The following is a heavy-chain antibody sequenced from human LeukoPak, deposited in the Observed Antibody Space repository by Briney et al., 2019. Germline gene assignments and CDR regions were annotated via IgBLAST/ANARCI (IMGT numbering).Heavy chain of an antibody. V-gene: IGHV3-7*01. CDR2: INPDGRDT. D-gene: IGHD2-21*02. CDR3: TSWGDTTAEYFQR. J-gene: IGHJ1*01. CDR1: GFTFNRCW. Sequence: GGSLRLSCVVSGFTFNRCWMNWVRQAPGKGLEWVAHINPDGRDTYYVDSVKGRFTISRDNAQNSMYLQMNSLRVEDTAVYYCTSWGDTTAEYFQRWGQGALVTVSS.